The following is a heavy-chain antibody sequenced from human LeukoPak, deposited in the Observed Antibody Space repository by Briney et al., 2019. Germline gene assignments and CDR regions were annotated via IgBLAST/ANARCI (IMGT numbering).Heavy chain of an antibody. CDR3: AKMGTDFWSGYYRGGYFGY. V-gene: IGHV3-23*01. J-gene: IGHJ4*02. CDR1: GFTFSSFG. CDR2: ISASCGST. Sequence: GGSLRLSCAASGFTFSSFGMSWVRQAPGKGLEWVSAISASCGSTYYVDSVKGRFTISRDNSKNTMNLQMNSLRAEDTAVYYCAKMGTDFWSGYYRGGYFGYWGQGTLVTVSS. D-gene: IGHD3-3*01.